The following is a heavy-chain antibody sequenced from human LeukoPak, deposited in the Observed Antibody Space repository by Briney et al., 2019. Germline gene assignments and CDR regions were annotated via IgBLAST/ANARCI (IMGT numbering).Heavy chain of an antibody. D-gene: IGHD2-2*01. Sequence: GGSLRLSCAASGFTFSDYAMHWVRQAPGKGLEYVSAISSNGGSTYYANSVKGRFTISRDNSKNTLYLQIGSLRAEDMAVYYCARISRRSDAFDIWGQGTMVTVSS. CDR1: GFTFSDYA. V-gene: IGHV3-64*01. CDR2: ISSNGGST. J-gene: IGHJ3*02. CDR3: ARISRRSDAFDI.